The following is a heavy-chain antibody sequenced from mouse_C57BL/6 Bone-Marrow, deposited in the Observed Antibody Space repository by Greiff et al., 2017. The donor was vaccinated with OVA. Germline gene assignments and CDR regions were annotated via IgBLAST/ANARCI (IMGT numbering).Heavy chain of an antibody. Sequence: QVQLQQSGAELVKPGASVKLSCKASGYTFTEYTIHWVKQRHGQGLEWIGWFYPGSGSIKYNEKFKDQATLTADKSSSPVYMERSILTSEDSAFYFCAGHPYGGSSIYAMDYWGQGTTVTVSS. J-gene: IGHJ4*01. CDR2: FYPGSGSI. V-gene: IGHV1-62-2*01. CDR3: AGHPYGGSSIYAMDY. D-gene: IGHD1-1*01. CDR1: GYTFTEYT.